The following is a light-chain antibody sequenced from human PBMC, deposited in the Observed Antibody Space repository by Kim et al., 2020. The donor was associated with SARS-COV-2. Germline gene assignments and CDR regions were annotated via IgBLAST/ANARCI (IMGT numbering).Light chain of an antibody. CDR2: AAS. CDR1: QVISND. CDR3: QQHNTHPFT. Sequence: ASIGDRVTITCRASQVISNDLAWFQQKPGKAPKSLIYAASRLQTGVPSKFSGNRSGTDFTLTISSLQPEDSATYFCQQHNTHPFTFGQGTKLEI. J-gene: IGKJ2*01. V-gene: IGKV1-16*02.